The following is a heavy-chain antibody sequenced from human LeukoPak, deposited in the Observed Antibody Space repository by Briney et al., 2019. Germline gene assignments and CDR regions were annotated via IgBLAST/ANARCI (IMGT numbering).Heavy chain of an antibody. CDR1: GYTFTGYY. CDR3: ARVYEIAAAVRAFDI. J-gene: IGHJ3*02. Sequence: GASVKVSCKASGYTFTGYYMHWVRQAPGQGLEWMGWINPNSGGTNYAQKFQGRVTMTRDTSISTAYMELSRLRSDDTAVYYCARVYEIAAAVRAFDIWGQGTMVTVSS. CDR2: INPNSGGT. V-gene: IGHV1-2*02. D-gene: IGHD6-13*01.